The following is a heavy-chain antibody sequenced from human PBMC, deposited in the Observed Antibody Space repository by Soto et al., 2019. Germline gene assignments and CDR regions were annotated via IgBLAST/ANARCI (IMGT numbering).Heavy chain of an antibody. D-gene: IGHD2-15*01. V-gene: IGHV1-69*06. CDR1: GGTFSSYA. Sequence: SVKVSCKASGGTFSSYAISWVRQAPGQGLEWMGGIIPIFGTANYAQKFQGRVTITADKSTSTAYMELSSLRSEDTAVYYCARGFTLGYCSDSSCFPRRFDYWGQGNVVIVSS. CDR3: ARGFTLGYCSDSSCFPRRFDY. J-gene: IGHJ4*02. CDR2: IIPIFGTA.